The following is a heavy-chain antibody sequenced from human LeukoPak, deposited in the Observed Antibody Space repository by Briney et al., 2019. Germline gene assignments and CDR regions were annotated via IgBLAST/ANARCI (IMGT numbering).Heavy chain of an antibody. CDR3: VKDPTPGYSSSWYCRD. V-gene: IGHV3-30*02. CDR2: IRYDGSNK. D-gene: IGHD6-13*01. J-gene: IGHJ4*02. Sequence: GGSLRLSCAASGFTFSSYGMHWVRQAPGKGLEWVAFIRYDGSNKYYADSVKGRFTISRDNSKNTLYLQMNSLRAEDTAVYYCVKDPTPGYSSSWYCRDWGQGTLVTVSS. CDR1: GFTFSSYG.